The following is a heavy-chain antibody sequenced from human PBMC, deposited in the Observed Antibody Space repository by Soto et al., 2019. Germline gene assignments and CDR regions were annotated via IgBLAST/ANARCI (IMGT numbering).Heavy chain of an antibody. J-gene: IGHJ4*02. V-gene: IGHV3-30*18. Sequence: SLRLSCAASGFTFSSYGMHWVRQAPGKGLEWVAVISYDGSNKYYADSVKGRFTISRDNSKNTLYLQMNSLRAEDTAVYYCAEERGFDYWGQGTLVTVSS. CDR1: GFTFSSYG. CDR2: ISYDGSNK. CDR3: AEERGFDY.